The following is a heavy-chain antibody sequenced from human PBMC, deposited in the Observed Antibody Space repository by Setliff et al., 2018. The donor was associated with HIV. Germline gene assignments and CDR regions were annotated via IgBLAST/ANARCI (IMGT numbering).Heavy chain of an antibody. CDR1: GYTFTNYG. CDR3: ARDSGGINVLLWSGELVSTEYYYGLDV. D-gene: IGHD3-10*01. J-gene: IGHJ6*02. Sequence: ASVKVSCKASGYTFTNYGISWVRQAPGQGPEWLGWISAYNGNTNYVQKLQGRVTMTTDTSTDTAYLELRSLRSDDTAVYYCARDSGGINVLLWSGELVSTEYYYGLDVWGQGTTVTVSS. V-gene: IGHV1-18*01. CDR2: ISAYNGNT.